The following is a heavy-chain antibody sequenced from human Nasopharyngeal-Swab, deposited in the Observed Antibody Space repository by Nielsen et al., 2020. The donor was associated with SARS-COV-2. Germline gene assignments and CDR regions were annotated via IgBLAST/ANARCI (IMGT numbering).Heavy chain of an antibody. J-gene: IGHJ4*02. D-gene: IGHD2-15*01. Sequence: GESLKISCKGSGYSFTSYWIGWVRQVPGKGLEWMEIIYPGDSDTRYSPSFQGQVTISADKSISTAYLQWSSLKAPDTAMYYCARHAHYCSGGSCYGYYFDYWGQGTLVTVSS. CDR1: GYSFTSYW. CDR2: IYPGDSDT. V-gene: IGHV5-51*01. CDR3: ARHAHYCSGGSCYGYYFDY.